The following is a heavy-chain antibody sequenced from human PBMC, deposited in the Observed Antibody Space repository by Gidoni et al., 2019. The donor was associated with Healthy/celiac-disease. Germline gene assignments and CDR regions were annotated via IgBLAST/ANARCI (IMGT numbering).Heavy chain of an antibody. J-gene: IGHJ4*02. CDR3: ARGSDGDYGGDY. D-gene: IGHD4-17*01. CDR2: IIPSFGTA. CDR1: GGGFSSCA. V-gene: IGHV1-69*06. Sequence: QVQLVQSGAEVQKPGSSVKVSCKASGGGFSSCAISWVRQAPGQGLEWMGGIIPSFGTANYAQKVQGRVTITADKSTSTAYMELSSLRSEDTAVYYCARGSDGDYGGDYWGQGTLVTVSS.